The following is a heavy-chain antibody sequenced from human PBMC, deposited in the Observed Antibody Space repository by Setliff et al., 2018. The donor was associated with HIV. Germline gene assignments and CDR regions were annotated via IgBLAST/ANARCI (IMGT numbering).Heavy chain of an antibody. V-gene: IGHV3-23*01. J-gene: IGHJ3*02. CDR3: ARGRIAEAFDI. CDR2: ISGSGGST. D-gene: IGHD6-6*01. CDR1: GFTFSSNA. Sequence: LGGSLRLSCAASGFTFSSNAMSWVRQAPGKGLEWVSTISGSGGSTYYADSVKGRFTISRDNSKNTLYLQMNSLRAEDTAVYYCARGRIAEAFDIWGQGTMVTVSS.